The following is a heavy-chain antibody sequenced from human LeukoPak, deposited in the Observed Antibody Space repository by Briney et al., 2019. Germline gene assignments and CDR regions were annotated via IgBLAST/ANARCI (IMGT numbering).Heavy chain of an antibody. V-gene: IGHV3-23*01. CDR1: GFTFRNYA. D-gene: IGHD3-10*01. CDR3: ANTRGALYYYYDMDV. J-gene: IGHJ6*02. CDR2: ISSSGDST. Sequence: PGGSLRLSCVASGFTFRNYAMSWVRQAPGKGLEWVSAISSSGDSTYYGDSVKGRFTISRDNSKNTLHLQVNRLRAEDTAVYYCANTRGALYYYYDMDVWGQGTTVTVSS.